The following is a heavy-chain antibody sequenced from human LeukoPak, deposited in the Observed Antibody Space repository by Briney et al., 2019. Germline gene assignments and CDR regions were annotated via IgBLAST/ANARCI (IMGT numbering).Heavy chain of an antibody. CDR3: ATDILRYFDWLLPY. V-gene: IGHV1-24*01. CDR2: FDPEDGET. Sequence: ASVKVSCKASGYTLTELSMHWVRQAPGKGLEWMGGFDPEDGETIYAQKFQGRVTMTEDASTDTAYMELSSLRSEDTAVYYCATDILRYFDWLLPYWGQGTLVTVSS. CDR1: GYTLTELS. J-gene: IGHJ4*02. D-gene: IGHD3-9*01.